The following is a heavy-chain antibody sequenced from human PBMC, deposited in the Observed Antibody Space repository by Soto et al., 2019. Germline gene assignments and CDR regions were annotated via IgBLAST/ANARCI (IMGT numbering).Heavy chain of an antibody. CDR2: ISANNGNT. J-gene: IGHJ4*02. D-gene: IGHD5-12*01. CDR1: GYTFTSYG. Sequence: QVQLVQSGAEVKKPGASVKVSCKASGYTFTSYGINWVRQAPGQGLEWMGWISANNGNTHYAQKLQGRVTMTTDTSTSTAYMQLRSLRPADTALYYCARVKSGYDFAYWGQGTLVTVSS. CDR3: ARVKSGYDFAY. V-gene: IGHV1-18*01.